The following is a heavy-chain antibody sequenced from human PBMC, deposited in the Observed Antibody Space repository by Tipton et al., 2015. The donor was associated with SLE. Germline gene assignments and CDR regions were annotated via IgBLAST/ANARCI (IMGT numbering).Heavy chain of an antibody. Sequence: TLSLTCSVSGASVSSSYWSWIRQSPGKGLEWIGYIYYSGSTNYNPSLKSRATISLDTSKKQFSLRLTSVTAADTAVYYCARFSPPDLWGRGTLVTVSS. CDR1: GASVSSSY. CDR2: IYYSGST. CDR3: ARFSPPDL. D-gene: IGHD2/OR15-2a*01. J-gene: IGHJ2*01. V-gene: IGHV4-59*08.